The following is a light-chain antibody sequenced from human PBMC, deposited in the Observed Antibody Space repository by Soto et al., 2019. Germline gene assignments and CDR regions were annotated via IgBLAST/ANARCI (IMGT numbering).Light chain of an antibody. Sequence: LTQPPSASGFPGQSVTISCTGTKNDIGVYDFVFWYQHPPGKHPRRTIYEVVQRPSGVPDRFSGSKSGTTASPTVYGLKAADEAAYFCKSSAGSNTYVFGSATKVTVL. J-gene: IGLJ1*01. CDR1: KNDIGVYDF. V-gene: IGLV2-8*01. CDR3: KSSAGSNTYV. CDR2: EVV.